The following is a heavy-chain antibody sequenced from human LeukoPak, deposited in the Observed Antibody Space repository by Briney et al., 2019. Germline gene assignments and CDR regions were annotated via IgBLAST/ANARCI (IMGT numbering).Heavy chain of an antibody. CDR3: ARAAGAARGQYFDY. CDR2: VYSNGDT. V-gene: IGHV4-4*07. CDR1: GGSISGYY. Sequence: SETLSLTCTVSGGSISGYYWSWIRQPAGQGLEWIGRVYSNGDTRYNPSLKSRVTMSVDTSKNQLSLNLGPVTAAGTAVYYCARAAGAARGQYFDYWGQGTLVTVSS. J-gene: IGHJ4*02. D-gene: IGHD6-6*01.